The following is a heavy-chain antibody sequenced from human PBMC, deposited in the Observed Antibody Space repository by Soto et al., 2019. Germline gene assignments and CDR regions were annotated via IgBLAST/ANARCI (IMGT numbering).Heavy chain of an antibody. CDR3: ERFTSGRDPNCFDT. Sequence: PGESLKISCKASGYRFANYWIGWVRQMPGKGLELMGIIYPDDSDTRYSPSFQGQVTISADKSITTAYLQWSSLKASDTAMYYCERFTSGRDPNCFDTWGQGTLVTVSS. J-gene: IGHJ5*02. CDR1: GYRFANYW. CDR2: IYPDDSDT. V-gene: IGHV5-51*01. D-gene: IGHD1-26*01.